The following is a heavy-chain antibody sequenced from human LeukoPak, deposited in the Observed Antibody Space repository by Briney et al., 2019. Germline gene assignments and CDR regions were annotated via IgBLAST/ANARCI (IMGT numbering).Heavy chain of an antibody. V-gene: IGHV4-59*01. D-gene: IGHD6-19*01. Sequence: PSETLSLTCTVSGGSISSYYWSWIRQPPGKGLEWIGYIYYSGSTNYNPSLKSRVTISVDTSKNQFSLKLSSVTAADTAVYYCAREGSSGWSFDYWGQGTLVTVSS. J-gene: IGHJ4*02. CDR3: AREGSSGWSFDY. CDR1: GGSISSYY. CDR2: IYYSGST.